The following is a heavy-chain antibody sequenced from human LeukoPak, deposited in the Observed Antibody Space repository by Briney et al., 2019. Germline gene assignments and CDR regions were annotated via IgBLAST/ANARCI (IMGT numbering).Heavy chain of an antibody. D-gene: IGHD5-12*01. V-gene: IGHV1-69*13. CDR1: EDTLRNVA. CDR2: IIPIFGTA. J-gene: IGHJ4*02. Sequence: ASVKVSCKTTEDTLRNVAFSWVRQAPGQGLEWMGGIIPIFGTANYAQKFQGRVTITADESTSTAYMELSSLRPEDTAVYYCAGGGYSGRYRNYFDYWGQGTLVTVSS. CDR3: AGGGYSGRYRNYFDY.